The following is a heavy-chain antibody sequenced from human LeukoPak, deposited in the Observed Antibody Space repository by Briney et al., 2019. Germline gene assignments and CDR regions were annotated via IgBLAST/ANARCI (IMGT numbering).Heavy chain of an antibody. CDR3: AKKRITMIVVVNPDAFDI. Sequence: GRSLRLSCAASGFTFSSYAMSWVRQAPGKGLEWVSAISGSGGSTYYADSVKGRFTISRDNSKNTLYLQMNSLRAEDTAVYYCAKKRITMIVVVNPDAFDIWGQGTMVTVSS. J-gene: IGHJ3*02. V-gene: IGHV3-23*01. D-gene: IGHD3-22*01. CDR2: ISGSGGST. CDR1: GFTFSSYA.